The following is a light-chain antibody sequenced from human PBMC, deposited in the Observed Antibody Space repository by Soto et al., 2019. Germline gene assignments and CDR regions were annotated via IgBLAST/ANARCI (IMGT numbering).Light chain of an antibody. CDR2: GAS. Sequence: VWTQSHGPLSLSPWARFPLSCSASQSVNIYLAWYQQKPGQAPRLLIFGASSRATGIPARFSGSGSGAEFNLTISSLQSEDFAVYFCQQYDDWLRLTFGGGTKVDIK. V-gene: IGKV3D-15*01. CDR3: QQYDDWLRLT. J-gene: IGKJ4*01. CDR1: QSVNIY.